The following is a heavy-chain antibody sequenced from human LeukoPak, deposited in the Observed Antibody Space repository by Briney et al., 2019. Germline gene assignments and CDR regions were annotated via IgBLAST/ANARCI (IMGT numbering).Heavy chain of an antibody. Sequence: SETLSLTCTVSGGSVTTYHGTWIRQPPGKGLEWIGHIHYSGGADYNPSLKSRVRLSLDTSKNHFSLRLTSVTAADTGVYFCARAEGAASHIWGQGTMVTVSS. CDR2: IHYSGGA. CDR3: ARAEGAASHI. CDR1: GGSVTTYH. V-gene: IGHV4-59*02. J-gene: IGHJ3*02. D-gene: IGHD3-16*01.